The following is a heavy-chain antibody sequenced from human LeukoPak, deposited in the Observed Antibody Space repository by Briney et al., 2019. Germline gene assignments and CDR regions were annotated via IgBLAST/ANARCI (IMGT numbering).Heavy chain of an antibody. CDR1: GGSISSGGYY. CDR2: IYYSGST. Sequence: SETLSLTCTVSGGSISSGGYYWSWIRQHPGKGLEWIGYIYYSGSTYYNPSLKSRVTISVDTSKNQFSLKLSSVTAADTAVYYCARGGRVVGATSVDYWGQGTLVTVSS. D-gene: IGHD1-26*01. CDR3: ARGGRVVGATSVDY. J-gene: IGHJ4*02. V-gene: IGHV4-31*03.